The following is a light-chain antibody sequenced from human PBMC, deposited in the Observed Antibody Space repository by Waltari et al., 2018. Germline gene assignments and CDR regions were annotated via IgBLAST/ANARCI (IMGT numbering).Light chain of an antibody. J-gene: IGLJ3*02. CDR2: GDY. CDR3: SSCDAILSGVV. Sequence: SVLTQPPSASGTPGQTVTISCSGSHFIMGSNTVKWYQHLPGTAPKLLIYGDYQRPSGLPDRFSGSKSGTSATLAISGLQSEDEADYYCSSCDAILSGVVFGEGTKPT. CDR1: HFIMGSNT. V-gene: IGLV1-44*01.